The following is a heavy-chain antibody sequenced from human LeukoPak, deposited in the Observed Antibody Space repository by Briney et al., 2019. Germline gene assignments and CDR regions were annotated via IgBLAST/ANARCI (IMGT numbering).Heavy chain of an antibody. V-gene: IGHV3-33*01. CDR3: AREKGSGPDY. D-gene: IGHD2-15*01. CDR1: GFTFSTYG. CDR2: IWYDGSKE. Sequence: PGRSLRLSCVASGFTFSTYGMHWVRQAPGKGLEWVAIIWYDGSKEFYADSVNGRFTISRDNSKNSLYLQMSSLRADDSAIYYCAREKGSGPDYWGQGTLVTVSS. J-gene: IGHJ4*02.